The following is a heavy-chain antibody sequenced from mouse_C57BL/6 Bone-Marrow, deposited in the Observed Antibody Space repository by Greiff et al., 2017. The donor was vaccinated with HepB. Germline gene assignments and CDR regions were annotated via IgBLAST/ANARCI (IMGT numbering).Heavy chain of an antibody. V-gene: IGHV1-26*01. CDR3: ARTYYYGSSPLAY. Sequence: VQLQQSGPELVKPGASVKISCKASGYTFTDYYMNWVKQSHGKSLEWIGDINPNNGGTSYNQKFKGKATLTVDKSSSTAYMDLRSLTSEDSAVYYCARTYYYGSSPLAYWGQGTLVTVSA. D-gene: IGHD1-1*01. CDR1: GYTFTDYY. J-gene: IGHJ3*01. CDR2: INPNNGGT.